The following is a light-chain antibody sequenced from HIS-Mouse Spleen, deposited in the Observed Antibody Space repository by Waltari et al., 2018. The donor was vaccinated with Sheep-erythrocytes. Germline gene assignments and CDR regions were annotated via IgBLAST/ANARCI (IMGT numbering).Light chain of an antibody. V-gene: IGLV1-36*01. CDR3: AAWDDRLNGPV. J-gene: IGLJ2*01. CDR2: YDD. Sequence: QSVLTQPPSVSEAPRQRVTISCSGSSSNIGNNSVHWYQQLLGKAPKLLIYYDDLLPSGVSDRFSGSKSGTSASLAISGLQSEDEADYYCAAWDDRLNGPVFGGGTKLTVL. CDR1: SSNIGNNS.